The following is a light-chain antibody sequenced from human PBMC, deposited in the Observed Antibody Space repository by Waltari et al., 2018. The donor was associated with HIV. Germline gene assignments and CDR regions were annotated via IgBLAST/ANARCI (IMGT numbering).Light chain of an antibody. CDR2: ADS. CDR3: RAWDSSTVV. CDR1: KLGDKY. J-gene: IGLJ2*01. Sequence: SYELTQPPSVSVSPGQTASITCSGDKLGDKYACWYQQKPSQSPVLLIYADSRRPSGIPERFSGSKSGNTATLTIRGTQAMDEADYYCRAWDSSTVVFGGGTKLTVL. V-gene: IGLV3-1*01.